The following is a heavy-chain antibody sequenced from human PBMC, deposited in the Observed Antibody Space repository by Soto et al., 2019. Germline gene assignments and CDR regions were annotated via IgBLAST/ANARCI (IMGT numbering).Heavy chain of an antibody. Sequence: GGSLRLSCAASRFTFSSYSMNWVRQAPGKGLEWVSSISSSSSYIYYADPVKGRFTISRDNAKNSLYLQMNCLRAEDTAVYYCARYQEWAGYYYYYYGMDVWGQGTTVIVSS. V-gene: IGHV3-21*01. CDR1: RFTFSSYS. D-gene: IGHD3-3*01. J-gene: IGHJ6*02. CDR3: ARYQEWAGYYYYYYGMDV. CDR2: ISSSSSYI.